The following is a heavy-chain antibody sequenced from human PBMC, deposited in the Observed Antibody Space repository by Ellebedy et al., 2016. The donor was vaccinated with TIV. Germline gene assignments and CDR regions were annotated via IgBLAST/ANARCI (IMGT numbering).Heavy chain of an antibody. CDR3: AKGGYCSSTSCFYDYYYYYMDV. J-gene: IGHJ6*03. CDR1: GFTFSSYG. D-gene: IGHD2-2*01. Sequence: GGSLRLXCAASGFTFSSYGMHWVRQAPGKGLEWVAVISYDGSNKYYADSVKGRFTISRDNSKNTLYLQMNSLRAEDTAVYYCAKGGYCSSTSCFYDYYYYYMDVWGKGTTVTVSS. CDR2: ISYDGSNK. V-gene: IGHV3-30*18.